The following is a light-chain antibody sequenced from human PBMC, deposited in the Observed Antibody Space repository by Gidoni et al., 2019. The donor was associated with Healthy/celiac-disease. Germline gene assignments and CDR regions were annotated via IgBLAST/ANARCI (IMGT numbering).Light chain of an antibody. CDR2: KAS. V-gene: IGKV1-5*03. Sequence: DIQMTQSPSTLSASVGDRVTITCRASQSISSWLAWYQQKPGKAPKLLIYKASSLESGVPSRFSGSGSGTELTLTISSLQPDDFATYYCQQYNSYPSFGQGTKLETK. CDR1: QSISSW. J-gene: IGKJ2*01. CDR3: QQYNSYPS.